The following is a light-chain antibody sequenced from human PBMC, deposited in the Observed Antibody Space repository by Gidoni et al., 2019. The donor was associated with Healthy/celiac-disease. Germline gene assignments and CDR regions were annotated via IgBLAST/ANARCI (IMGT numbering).Light chain of an antibody. Sequence: EIVFTQSPGTLSLSPGHSATLSCRASQSISSSQLAWYQQKPGQAPRPLMYGASSRATGIPDRFSGSGSGTDFTLTISRLEPEDFAVYYCQHYGNFGGGTKVE. V-gene: IGKV3-20*01. CDR1: QSISSSQ. CDR3: QHYGN. J-gene: IGKJ4*01. CDR2: GAS.